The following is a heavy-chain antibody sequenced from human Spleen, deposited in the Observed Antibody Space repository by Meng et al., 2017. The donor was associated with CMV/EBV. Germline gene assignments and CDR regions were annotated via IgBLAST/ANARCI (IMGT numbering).Heavy chain of an antibody. CDR2: ISAYNGNT. CDR1: GYTFTSYG. D-gene: IGHD2-2*01. J-gene: IGHJ5*02. V-gene: IGHV1-18*01. Sequence: ASVKVSCKASGYTFTSYGITWVRQAPGQGLEWMGWISAYNGNTNYAQKLQGRVTMTTDTSTSTAYMELRSLRSDDTAVYYCARGPQHQPQLNWFDPWGQGTLVTVSS. CDR3: ARGPQHQPQLNWFDP.